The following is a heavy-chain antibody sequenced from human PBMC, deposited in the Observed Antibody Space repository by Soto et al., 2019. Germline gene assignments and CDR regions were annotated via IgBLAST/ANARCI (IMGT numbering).Heavy chain of an antibody. V-gene: IGHV1-3*01. J-gene: IGHJ4*02. D-gene: IGHD6-19*01. CDR2: INAGNGHT. CDR1: GYTFTDYA. Sequence: QVQLVQSGAEVKKPGASMKVSCKASGYTFTDYAIHWVRQAPGQRLEWLGWINAGNGHTKYSQKFQGRVTITSDRTASTVYMEVSRLKSEDTAVYFCARDTGEKWLVGFDYWGQGTLFTVSS. CDR3: ARDTGEKWLVGFDY.